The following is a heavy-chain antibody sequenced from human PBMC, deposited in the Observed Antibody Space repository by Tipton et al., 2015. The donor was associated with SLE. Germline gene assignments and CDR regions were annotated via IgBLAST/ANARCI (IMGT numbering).Heavy chain of an antibody. CDR2: ISYDGGNQ. Sequence: SLRLSCAASGFTFSSYAMHWVRQDPGKGQEWVALISYDGGNQYYADSVKGRFTISRDNSKNTLYLQMDSLRAEDTAVYYCASGLVVDDYYFYHMDDWNKLTTVTVSS. D-gene: IGHD2-2*01. J-gene: IGHJ6*03. CDR1: GFTFSSYA. CDR3: ASGLVVDDYYFYHMDD. V-gene: IGHV3-30-3*01.